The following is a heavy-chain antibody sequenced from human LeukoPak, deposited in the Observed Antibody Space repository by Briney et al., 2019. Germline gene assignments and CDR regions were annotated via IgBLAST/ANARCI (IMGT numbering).Heavy chain of an antibody. J-gene: IGHJ4*02. Sequence: GGSLRLSCAASGFTVSSNYMSWVRQAPGKGPEWVSVIYSGGSTYYADSVKGRFTISRDNSKNTLYLQMNSLRAEDTAVYYCARQYYYDSSGYYRDYWGQGTLVTVSS. CDR2: IYSGGST. CDR3: ARQYYYDSSGYYRDY. V-gene: IGHV3-66*04. CDR1: GFTVSSNY. D-gene: IGHD3-22*01.